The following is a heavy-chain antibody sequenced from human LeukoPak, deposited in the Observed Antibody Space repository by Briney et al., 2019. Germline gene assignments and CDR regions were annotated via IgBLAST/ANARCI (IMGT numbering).Heavy chain of an antibody. V-gene: IGHV4-34*01. D-gene: IGHD3-9*01. Sequence: SETLSLTCAVYGGSFRGYYWSWIRQPPGKGLEWIGEMNHRGSTKYNPSLKSRVTISVDTSKNQFSLNLRSATAADTAVYYCARGDILTGYSYWGQGTLVTVSS. CDR3: ARGDILTGYSY. J-gene: IGHJ4*02. CDR2: MNHRGST. CDR1: GGSFRGYY.